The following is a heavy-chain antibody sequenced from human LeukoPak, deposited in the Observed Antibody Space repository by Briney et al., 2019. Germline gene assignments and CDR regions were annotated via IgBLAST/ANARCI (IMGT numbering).Heavy chain of an antibody. J-gene: IGHJ4*02. D-gene: IGHD2-2*01. Sequence: PSETLSLTCTVSGGSISSTNYYWGWIRQPPGKGLEWIGSISYSGGTYYNPSLKSRVTISVNTSKNQFSLKLSSVTAADTAVFYCVRGTSAVRSLDSWGQGTLVTVSS. CDR2: ISYSGGT. CDR3: VRGTSAVRSLDS. CDR1: GGSISSTNYY. V-gene: IGHV4-39*07.